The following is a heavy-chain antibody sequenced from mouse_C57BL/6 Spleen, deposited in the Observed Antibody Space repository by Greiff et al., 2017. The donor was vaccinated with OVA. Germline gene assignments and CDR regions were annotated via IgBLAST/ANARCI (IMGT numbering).Heavy chain of an antibody. J-gene: IGHJ1*03. V-gene: IGHV14-1*01. D-gene: IGHD2-12*01. CDR2: IDPEDGDT. CDR1: GFNIKDYY. CDR3: ATRDSRKDFDV. Sequence: EVQLQQSGAELVRPGASVKLSCTASGFNIKDYYMHWVKQRPEQGLEWIGRIDPEDGDTEYAPKFQGKATMTADTSSNTAYLQLSSLTSEDTAVYYCATRDSRKDFDVWGTGTTVTVSS.